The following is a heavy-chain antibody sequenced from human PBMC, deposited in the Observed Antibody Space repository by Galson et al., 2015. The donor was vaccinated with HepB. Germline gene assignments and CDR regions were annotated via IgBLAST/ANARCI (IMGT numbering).Heavy chain of an antibody. V-gene: IGHV1-18*04. CDR1: GYTFTSYG. D-gene: IGHD4-17*01. CDR2: IGAYNGNT. Sequence: SVKVSCKASGYTFTSYGISWVRQAPGQGLEWMGWIGAYNGNTNYAQKLQGRVTMTTDTSTSTAYMELRSLRSDDTAVYYCARDPTTVTTSYYYGMDVWGQGTTVTVSS. CDR3: ARDPTTVTTSYYYGMDV. J-gene: IGHJ6*02.